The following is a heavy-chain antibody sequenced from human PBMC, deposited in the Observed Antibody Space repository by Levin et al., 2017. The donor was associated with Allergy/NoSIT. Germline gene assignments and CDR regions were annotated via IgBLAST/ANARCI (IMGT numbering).Heavy chain of an antibody. J-gene: IGHJ4*02. Sequence: LSLTCAASGFTFSSYAMSWVRQAPGKGLEWVSAISDSGGSTYYADSVKGRFTISRDNSKNTLYLQMNSLRAEDTAVYYCAKDLNSNWGSLDYFDYWGQGTLVTVSS. CDR1: GFTFSSYA. V-gene: IGHV3-23*01. CDR2: ISDSGGST. CDR3: AKDLNSNWGSLDYFDY. D-gene: IGHD7-27*01.